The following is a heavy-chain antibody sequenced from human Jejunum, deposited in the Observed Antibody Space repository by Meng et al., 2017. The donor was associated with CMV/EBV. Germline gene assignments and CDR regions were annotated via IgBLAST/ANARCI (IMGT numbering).Heavy chain of an antibody. D-gene: IGHD4/OR15-4a*01. CDR3: ARRLAGLGANFDH. J-gene: IGHJ4*02. Sequence: VPGGSVSSNSYYWGWFRQPPGKGLEWIGSIYFSGSTYYNPSLESRVTISVDTSKNQFSLKLTSVTAADTAVYFCARRLAGLGANFDHWGQGTLVTVSS. V-gene: IGHV4-39*01. CDR2: IYFSGST. CDR1: GGSVSSNSYY.